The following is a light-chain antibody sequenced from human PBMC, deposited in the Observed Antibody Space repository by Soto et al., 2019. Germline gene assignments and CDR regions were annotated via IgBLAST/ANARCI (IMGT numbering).Light chain of an antibody. CDR1: TGPVTGSFY. CDR3: LLYFGTARV. CDR2: SIN. J-gene: IGLJ2*01. Sequence: QTVVTQEPSLTVSPGGTVTLTCASSTGPVTGSFYPNWFQQKPGQAPRALIYSINNRHSWTPARFSGSLLGGRAALTLSGVQPEDEAEYFCLLYFGTARVFGGGTKVTVL. V-gene: IGLV7-43*01.